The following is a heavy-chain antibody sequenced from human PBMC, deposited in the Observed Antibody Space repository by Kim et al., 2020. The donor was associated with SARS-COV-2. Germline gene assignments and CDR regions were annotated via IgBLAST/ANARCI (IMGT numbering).Heavy chain of an antibody. J-gene: IGHJ5*01. D-gene: IGHD5-12*01. CDR3: ARASEMATTFAPFDS. Sequence: PSLKSRVTISVDTSKNQFSLKLSSVTAADTAVYYCARASEMATTFAPFDSWGQGTLVTVSS. V-gene: IGHV4-59*01.